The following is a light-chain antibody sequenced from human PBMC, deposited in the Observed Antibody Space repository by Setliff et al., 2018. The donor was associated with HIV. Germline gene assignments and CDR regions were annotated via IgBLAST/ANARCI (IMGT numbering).Light chain of an antibody. V-gene: IGLV1-40*01. Sequence: GNWTDIGAGYDVHWYQQLPGTAPKLLIYGNKNRPSGVPAQFSGSKSGTSASLAITGLQAEDEADYYCQSYDSSLSAYVFGTGTKVTVL. CDR3: QSYDSSLSAYV. CDR1: WTDIGAGYD. CDR2: GNK. J-gene: IGLJ1*01.